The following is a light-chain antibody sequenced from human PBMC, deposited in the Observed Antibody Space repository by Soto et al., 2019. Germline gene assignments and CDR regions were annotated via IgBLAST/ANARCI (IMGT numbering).Light chain of an antibody. CDR1: SSDVGGYNY. CDR3: SSYTSSSLV. CDR2: DVS. V-gene: IGLV2-14*01. Sequence: QSALTQPASVSGSPGQSITISCTGTSSDVGGYNYVSWYQQHPGQAPKLMIYDVSNRPSGVSNRFSGSKSGNTASLTISGLQAEDEADYYCSSYTSSSLVFGGGTKVTVL. J-gene: IGLJ2*01.